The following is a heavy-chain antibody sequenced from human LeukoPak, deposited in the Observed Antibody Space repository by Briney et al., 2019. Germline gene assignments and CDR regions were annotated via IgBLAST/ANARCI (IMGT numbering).Heavy chain of an antibody. D-gene: IGHD3-10*01. Sequence: GGSLSLSCAASGFTFSSYGMSWVRQPPGKGLEWVSAISGSGGSTYYPASERRLFTISRDNSKNTLYLQINGPCAEATAVYYGAKTFSWVRSAVGYWGQGTLVTVSS. CDR1: GFTFSSYG. V-gene: IGHV3-23*01. CDR2: ISGSGGST. CDR3: AKTFSWVRSAVGY. J-gene: IGHJ4*02.